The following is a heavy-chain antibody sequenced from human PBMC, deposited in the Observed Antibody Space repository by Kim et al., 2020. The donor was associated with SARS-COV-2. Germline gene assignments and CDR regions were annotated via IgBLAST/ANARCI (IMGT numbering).Heavy chain of an antibody. V-gene: IGHV4-31*03. J-gene: IGHJ5*02. CDR3: ARDLFNWGNNWFDP. D-gene: IGHD7-27*01. CDR1: GGSISSGGYY. Sequence: SETLSLTCTVSGGSISSGGYYWSWIRQHPGKGLEWIGYIYYSGSTYYNPSLKSRVTISVDTSKNQFSLKLSSVTAADTAVYYCARDLFNWGNNWFDPWGQEPWSPSPQ. CDR2: IYYSGST.